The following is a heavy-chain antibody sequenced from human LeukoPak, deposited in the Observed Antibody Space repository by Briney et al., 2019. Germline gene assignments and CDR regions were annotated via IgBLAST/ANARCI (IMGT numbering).Heavy chain of an antibody. D-gene: IGHD4-23*01. J-gene: IGHJ4*02. Sequence: PSETLSLTCVVSGDSLSSYSWSWLRQPPGKGLEWIGTIYYSGSTYYNPSLKSRVTISVDTSKNQFSLKLSSVNAADTAVYYCARHRGAYGGLRDYYFDYWGQGTLVTVSS. CDR1: GDSLSSYS. V-gene: IGHV4-59*04. CDR3: ARHRGAYGGLRDYYFDY. CDR2: IYYSGST.